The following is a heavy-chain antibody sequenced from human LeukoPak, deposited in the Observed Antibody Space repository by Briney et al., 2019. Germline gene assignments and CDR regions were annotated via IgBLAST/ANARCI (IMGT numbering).Heavy chain of an antibody. V-gene: IGHV1-8*03. Sequence: ASVKVSCKASGYTFTSYDINWVRQATGQGLEWMGWMNPNSGSTGYAQKFQGRVTITRNTSISTAYMELSGLRSEDTAVYYCARGRSTGYPYYFEYWGQGTPVTVSS. CDR1: GYTFTSYD. D-gene: IGHD5-12*01. J-gene: IGHJ4*02. CDR3: ARGRSTGYPYYFEY. CDR2: MNPNSGST.